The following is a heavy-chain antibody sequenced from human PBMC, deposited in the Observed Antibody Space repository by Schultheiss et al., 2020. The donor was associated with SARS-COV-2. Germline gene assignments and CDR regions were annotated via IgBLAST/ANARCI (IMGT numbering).Heavy chain of an antibody. CDR3: ARDPPSNYDFWSGSYYFDY. V-gene: IGHV3-48*02. Sequence: GGSLRLSCAASGFTFSSYSMNWVRQAPGKGLEWVSYISSSSSTIYYADSVKGRFTISRDNAKNSLYLQMNSLRDEDTAVYYCARDPPSNYDFWSGSYYFDYWGQGTLVTVSS. CDR1: GFTFSSYS. D-gene: IGHD3-3*01. J-gene: IGHJ4*02. CDR2: ISSSSSTI.